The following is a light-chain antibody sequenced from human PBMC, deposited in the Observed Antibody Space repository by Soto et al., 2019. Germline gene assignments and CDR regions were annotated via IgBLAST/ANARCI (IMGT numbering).Light chain of an antibody. CDR1: QSLTNNY. CDR3: QQHGSSPIT. V-gene: IGKV3-20*01. CDR2: GAS. J-gene: IGKJ5*01. Sequence: EIVMTQSPATLSVSPLPRATLSYRASQSLTNNYFAWYQQKPGRALRLLIDGASTRATGIPDRFSGSGSGTDFTLTISRLEPEDFAVYYCQQHGSSPITFGQGTRLEI.